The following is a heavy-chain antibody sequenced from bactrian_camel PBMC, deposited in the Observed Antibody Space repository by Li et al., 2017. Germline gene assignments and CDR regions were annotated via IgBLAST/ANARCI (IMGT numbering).Heavy chain of an antibody. J-gene: IGHJ4*01. CDR1: GFTFDDHA. V-gene: IGHV3-1*01. CDR3: AKALGGGNYYTGEYNY. CDR2: VSWSGDST. D-gene: IGHD2*01. Sequence: VQLVESGGGLVQPGGSLRLSCAASGFTFDDHAMGWVRHTPGQGLEWVSTVSWSGDSTYYGDSVKGRFTMSRDNAKNMLYLQMNNLKSEDTALYYCAKALGGGNYYTGEYNYWGQGTQVTVS.